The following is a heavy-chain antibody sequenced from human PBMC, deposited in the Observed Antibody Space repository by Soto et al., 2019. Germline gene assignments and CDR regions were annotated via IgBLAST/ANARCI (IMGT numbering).Heavy chain of an antibody. CDR1: GYNVNCLS. Sequence: GSVKVRCKVFGYNVNCLSIHWVRQAPGKGLEWMGGFDPDHGEAVYAQRFQGRVTMSEETSTDTAYMELSNLRSEDTAVYYCVKGGSRGRYYYYYGMDVWGQGTTVTVSS. J-gene: IGHJ6*02. D-gene: IGHD1-26*01. V-gene: IGHV1-24*01. CDR3: VKGGSRGRYYYYYGMDV. CDR2: FDPDHGEA.